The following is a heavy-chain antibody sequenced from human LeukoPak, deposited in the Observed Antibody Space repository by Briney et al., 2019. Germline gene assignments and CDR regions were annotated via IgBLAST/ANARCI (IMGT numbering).Heavy chain of an antibody. CDR1: GFTFSSYG. J-gene: IGHJ4*02. D-gene: IGHD4-17*01. CDR2: ISGSGGST. CDR3: ASLYGDYRSPPSYFDY. V-gene: IGHV3-23*01. Sequence: GRSLRLSCAASGFTFSSYGMHWVRQAPGKGLEWVSAISGSGGSTYYADSVKGRFIISRDNSKNALYLQMNSLRAEDTAIYYCASLYGDYRSPPSYFDYWGQGTLVTVSS.